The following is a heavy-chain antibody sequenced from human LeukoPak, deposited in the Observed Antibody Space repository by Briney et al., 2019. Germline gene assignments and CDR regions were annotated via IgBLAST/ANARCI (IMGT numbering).Heavy chain of an antibody. Sequence: PGGSLRHSFPASGFTHISFTMSWVGQAPGREVAWVETISGGSVDKYYADSVKGRFTISRDNSKNTLYLHMNSLRADNTAVYYCSRNLRVLAEYYFESWGQGTLVTVSS. CDR3: SRNLRVLAEYYFES. J-gene: IGHJ4*02. D-gene: IGHD1-7*01. CDR2: ISGGSVDK. CDR1: GFTHISFT. V-gene: IGHV3-23*01.